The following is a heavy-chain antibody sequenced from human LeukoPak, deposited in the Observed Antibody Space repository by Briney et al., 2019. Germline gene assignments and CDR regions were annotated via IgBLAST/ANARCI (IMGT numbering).Heavy chain of an antibody. V-gene: IGHV3-11*04. Sequence: GGSLRLSCAASGFTFNIYTMSWIRQAPRKGLEWISYIGSNGGNIFYADSVKGRFTISRDNAKNSLYLQMDSLRADDTAVYYCARIYYYGSGSGEYWGQGTLVAVSS. CDR3: ARIYYYGSGSGEY. D-gene: IGHD3-10*01. J-gene: IGHJ4*02. CDR2: IGSNGGNI. CDR1: GFTFNIYT.